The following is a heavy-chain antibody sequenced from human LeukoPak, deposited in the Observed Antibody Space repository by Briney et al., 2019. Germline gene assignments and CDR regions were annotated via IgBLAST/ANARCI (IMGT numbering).Heavy chain of an antibody. V-gene: IGHV4-59*01. J-gene: IGHJ6*03. CDR1: GGSISSYY. CDR2: IYYSGST. CDR3: ARALRGFLYYYYMDV. D-gene: IGHD2/OR15-2a*01. Sequence: SETLSLTCTVSGGSISSYYWSWIRQPPGKGLEWIGYIYYSGSTNYNPSLKSRVTISVDTSKYQFSLKLSSVTAADTAVYYCARALRGFLYYYYMDVWGKGTTVTVSS.